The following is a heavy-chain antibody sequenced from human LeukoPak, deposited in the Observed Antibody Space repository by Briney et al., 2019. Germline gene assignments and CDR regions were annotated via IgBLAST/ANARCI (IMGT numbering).Heavy chain of an antibody. CDR2: INHSGST. Sequence: SETLSLTCAVYGGSFSGYYWSWIRQPLGKGLEWIGEINHSGSTNYNPSLKSRVTISVDTSKNQFSLKLSSVTAADTAVYYCARGRLRSSSGSLYFQHWGQGTLVTVSS. CDR1: GGSFSGYY. J-gene: IGHJ1*01. V-gene: IGHV4-34*01. D-gene: IGHD6-13*01. CDR3: ARGRLRSSSGSLYFQH.